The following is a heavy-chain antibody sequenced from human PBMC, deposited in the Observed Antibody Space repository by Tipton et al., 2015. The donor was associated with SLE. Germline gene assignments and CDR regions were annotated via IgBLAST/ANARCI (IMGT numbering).Heavy chain of an antibody. J-gene: IGHJ4*02. D-gene: IGHD1-26*01. V-gene: IGHV4-39*01. Sequence: TLSLTCTVSGDYISRSAYYWGWIRQPPGKGLEWIGSMFYSGTTYYNPSLKSRVTISVDTSKNQFSLRLRSVTAADTAVYYCVRINSGASRLFDYWGQGMLVAVSS. CDR1: GDYISRSAYY. CDR3: VRINSGASRLFDY. CDR2: MFYSGTT.